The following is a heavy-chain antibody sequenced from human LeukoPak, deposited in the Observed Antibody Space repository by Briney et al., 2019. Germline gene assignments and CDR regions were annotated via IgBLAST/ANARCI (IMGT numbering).Heavy chain of an antibody. J-gene: IGHJ3*02. CDR2: ISGSGGST. CDR1: GFTFSSYA. V-gene: IGHV3-23*01. D-gene: IGHD6-13*01. CDR3: AKDDSSWFYDAFDI. Sequence: GGSLRLSCVASGFTFSSYATSWVRQAPGKGLEWVSGISGSGGSTYYADSVKGRFTISRDNSKNTVHLQMNSLRAEDTAVYYCAKDDSSWFYDAFDIWGQGTMVTVSS.